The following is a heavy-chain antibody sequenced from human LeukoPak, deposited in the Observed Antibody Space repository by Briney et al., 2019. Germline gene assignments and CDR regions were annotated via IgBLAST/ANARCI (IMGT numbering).Heavy chain of an antibody. CDR1: GFTFSSYA. J-gene: IGHJ4*02. CDR3: AKDTSIGRYCTNGVCSPFDY. Sequence: GSPRLSCAASGFTFSSYAMSWVRQAPGKGLEWVSAISDSGGSTYDADTVKGRFTISRDNSKNTLYLQMNSLRAEDTAVYYCAKDTSIGRYCTNGVCSPFDYWGQGTLVTVSS. V-gene: IGHV3-23*01. D-gene: IGHD2-8*01. CDR2: ISDSGGST.